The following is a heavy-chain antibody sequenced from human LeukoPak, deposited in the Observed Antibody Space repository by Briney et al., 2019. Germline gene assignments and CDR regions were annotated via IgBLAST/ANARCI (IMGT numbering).Heavy chain of an antibody. Sequence: PGGSLRLSCAASGFTFSSYSMNWVRQAPGKGLEWVSYISSSSSTIYYADSVKGRFTISRDNAKNSLYLQMNSLRAEDTAVYYCASLAVAGIDYWGQGTLVTVSS. CDR3: ASLAVAGIDY. CDR1: GFTFSSYS. CDR2: ISSSSSTI. D-gene: IGHD6-19*01. V-gene: IGHV3-48*04. J-gene: IGHJ4*02.